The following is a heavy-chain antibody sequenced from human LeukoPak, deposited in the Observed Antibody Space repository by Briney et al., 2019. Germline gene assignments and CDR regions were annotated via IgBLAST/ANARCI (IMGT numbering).Heavy chain of an antibody. CDR1: GFTFSSYS. J-gene: IGHJ2*01. Sequence: GGSLRLSCAAPGFTFSSYSMNWVRQAPGKGLGWVSYISSSSSTIYYADSVKGRFIISRDNAKNSLYLQMNSLRDEDTAVYYCASGYFGELLTGRAGWYFDLWGRGTLVTVSS. V-gene: IGHV3-48*02. CDR2: ISSSSSTI. D-gene: IGHD3-10*01. CDR3: ASGYFGELLTGRAGWYFDL.